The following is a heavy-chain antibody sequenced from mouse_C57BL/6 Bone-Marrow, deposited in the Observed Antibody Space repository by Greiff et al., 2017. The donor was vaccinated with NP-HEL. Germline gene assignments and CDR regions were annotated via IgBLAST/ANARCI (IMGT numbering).Heavy chain of an antibody. J-gene: IGHJ4*01. CDR3: TRTAVVATEAMDY. V-gene: IGHV14-4*01. D-gene: IGHD1-1*01. CDR1: GFNIKDDY. CDR2: IDPENGDT. Sequence: VQLQQSGAELVRPGASVKLSCTASGFNIKDDYMHWVKQRPEQGLEWIGWIDPENGDTEYASKFQGKATITADTSSNTAYLQLSSLTSEDTAVYDCTRTAVVATEAMDYWGQGTSVTVSS.